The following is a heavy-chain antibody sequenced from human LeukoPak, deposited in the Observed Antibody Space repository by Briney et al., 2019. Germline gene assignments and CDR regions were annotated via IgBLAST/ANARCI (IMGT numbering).Heavy chain of an antibody. CDR3: ARPLTYYDFWSGYHSVGYMDV. CDR2: IYSGGST. D-gene: IGHD3-3*01. V-gene: IGHV3-66*02. J-gene: IGHJ6*03. CDR1: GFTFSSYW. Sequence: GGSLRLSCAASGFTFSSYWMSWVRQAPGKGLEWVSVIYSGGSTYYADSVKGRFTISRDNSKNTLYLQMNSLRAEDTAVYYCARPLTYYDFWSGYHSVGYMDVWGKGTTVTVSS.